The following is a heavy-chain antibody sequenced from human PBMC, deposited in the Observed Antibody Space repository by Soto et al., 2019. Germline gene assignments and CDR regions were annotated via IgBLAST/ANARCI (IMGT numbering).Heavy chain of an antibody. CDR2: VYPGDSDT. V-gene: IGHV5-51*01. Sequence: EVQLVQSGAEVKKPGESLQISCKGSGYSFTNYWIGWVRQMPGKGLEWMGIVYPGDSDTRYSPSFQGQVSVSADKSISTAYLQWRTLKASDTATYYCARRGPGGYTGYETFDYWGQGTLVTVSS. J-gene: IGHJ4*02. CDR1: GYSFTNYW. D-gene: IGHD5-12*01. CDR3: ARRGPGGYTGYETFDY.